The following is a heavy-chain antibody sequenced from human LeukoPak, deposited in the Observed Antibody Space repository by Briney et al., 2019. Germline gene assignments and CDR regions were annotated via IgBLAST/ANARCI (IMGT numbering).Heavy chain of an antibody. CDR3: ARETGSLWFGELSPDSPYYFDY. D-gene: IGHD3-10*01. Sequence: GGSLRLSCAASGFTFSSYTMNWVRQAPGKGLEWVSSISSSSSYIYYADSVKGRFTISRDNSKNTLYLQMNSLRAEDTAVYYCARETGSLWFGELSPDSPYYFDYWGQGTLVTVSS. J-gene: IGHJ4*02. CDR1: GFTFSSYT. V-gene: IGHV3-21*01. CDR2: ISSSSSYI.